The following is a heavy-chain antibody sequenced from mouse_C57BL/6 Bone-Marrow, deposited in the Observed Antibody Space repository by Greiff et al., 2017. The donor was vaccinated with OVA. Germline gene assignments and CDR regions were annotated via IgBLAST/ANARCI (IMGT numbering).Heavy chain of an antibody. J-gene: IGHJ1*03. CDR2: ISDGGSYT. CDR3: ARQRGMVTRYFDV. CDR1: GFTFSSYA. V-gene: IGHV5-4*01. D-gene: IGHD2-2*01. Sequence: EVQVVESGGGLVKPGGSLKLSCAASGFTFSSYAMSWVRQTPEKRLEWVATISDGGSYTYYPDNVKGRFTISRDNAKNNLYLQMSHLKSEDTAMYYCARQRGMVTRYFDVWGTGTTVTVSS.